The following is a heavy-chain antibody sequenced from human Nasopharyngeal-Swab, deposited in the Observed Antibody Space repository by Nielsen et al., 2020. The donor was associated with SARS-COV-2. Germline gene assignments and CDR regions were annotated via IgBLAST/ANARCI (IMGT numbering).Heavy chain of an antibody. CDR3: AGDGGLTIFGVVMGPYYFDY. CDR2: NNPNSGGT. Sequence: ASVKVSCKASGYTFTGYYMHWVRQAPAQGLEWMGRNNPNSGGTNYAQKFQGRVTMTRDTSLSTAYMELSRLRSDDTAVYYCAGDGGLTIFGVVMGPYYFDYWGQGTLVTVSS. J-gene: IGHJ4*02. V-gene: IGHV1-2*06. D-gene: IGHD3-3*01. CDR1: GYTFTGYY.